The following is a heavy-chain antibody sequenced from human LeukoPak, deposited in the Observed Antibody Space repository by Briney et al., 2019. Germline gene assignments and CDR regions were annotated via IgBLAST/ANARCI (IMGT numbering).Heavy chain of an antibody. J-gene: IGHJ4*02. Sequence: GGSLRLSCAASGFTFSSYSMNWVRQAPGKGLEWVSSISSSSSYIYYADSVKGRFTISRDNAKNSLYLQMNSLRAEDTAVYYCARDHDYGDYVIDYWGQGTLVTVSS. CDR1: GFTFSSYS. CDR2: ISSSSSYI. D-gene: IGHD4-17*01. CDR3: ARDHDYGDYVIDY. V-gene: IGHV3-21*01.